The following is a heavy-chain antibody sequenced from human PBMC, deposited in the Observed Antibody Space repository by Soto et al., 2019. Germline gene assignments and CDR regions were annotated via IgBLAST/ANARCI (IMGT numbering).Heavy chain of an antibody. D-gene: IGHD2-8*02. CDR2: INHSGST. CDR3: ACEKLTGLFYF. Sequence: PSETLSLTCAVYGGSFSGYYWTWIRQPPGTGLEWIGEINHSGSTNYNPSLKSRVTISVDTSKNQFSLTLTSVTAADTAVYYCACEKLTGLFYFRGQGTSVLVSS. J-gene: IGHJ4*02. CDR1: GGSFSGYY. V-gene: IGHV4-34*01.